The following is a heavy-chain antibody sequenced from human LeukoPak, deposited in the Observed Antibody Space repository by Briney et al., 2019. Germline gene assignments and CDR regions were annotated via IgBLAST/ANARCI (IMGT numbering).Heavy chain of an antibody. CDR1: GLPFSTYG. Sequence: GGSLRLSCAASGLPFSTYGMSCVRQPPGKGLEWVSAISGSATGHITNYADSVKGRFTISRDNDKNTLYLQMNSLRVEDTAVYYCANHRSAFEFWGHGTLVTVSS. CDR2: ISGSATGHIT. CDR3: ANHRSAFEF. J-gene: IGHJ5*01. V-gene: IGHV3-23*01.